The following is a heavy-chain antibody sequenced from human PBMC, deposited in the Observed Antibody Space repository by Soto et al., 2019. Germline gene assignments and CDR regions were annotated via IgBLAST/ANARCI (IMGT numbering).Heavy chain of an antibody. CDR1: GYTFTSYG. CDR2: ISAYNGNT. V-gene: IGHV1-18*01. CDR3: ARGLLSSFDWLYGAFNWFDP. J-gene: IGHJ5*02. D-gene: IGHD3-9*01. Sequence: ASVKVSCKASGYTFTSYGISWVRQAPGQGLEWMGWISAYNGNTNYAQKLQGRVTMTTDTSTSTAYMERRSLKSDDTAVYYCARGLLSSFDWLYGAFNWFDPWGQGTLVTVSS.